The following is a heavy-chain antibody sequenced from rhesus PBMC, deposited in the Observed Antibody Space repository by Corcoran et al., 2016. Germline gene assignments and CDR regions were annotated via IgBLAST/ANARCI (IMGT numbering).Heavy chain of an antibody. CDR1: GYTFTDYY. CDR3: ATSYCTGSGCYDDGGFDY. J-gene: IGHJ4*01. CDR2: VYTEDGET. V-gene: IGHV1-111*02. Sequence: EVQLVQSGAEVKKPGASVKISCKASGYTFTDYYLHWVRQAPGKGLEWMGRVYTEDGETIHEQKFQDRVTITADTSTDTAYMELSSLRSEDTAVYYCATSYCTGSGCYDDGGFDYWGQGVLVTVSS. D-gene: IGHD2-21*01.